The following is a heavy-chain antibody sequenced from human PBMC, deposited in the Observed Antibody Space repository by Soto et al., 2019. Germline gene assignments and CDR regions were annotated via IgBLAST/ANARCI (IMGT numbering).Heavy chain of an antibody. J-gene: IGHJ4*02. CDR1: GGSFSGYY. Sequence: QVQLQQWGAGLLKPSETLSLTCAVYGGSFSGYYWSWIRQPPGKGLEWIGEITHSGSTNYNPSLKSRVTIAVDTSKNQFSLKLSSVTAADTAVYYCARGRQWLARYFDYWGQGTLVTVSS. D-gene: IGHD6-19*01. CDR3: ARGRQWLARYFDY. CDR2: ITHSGST. V-gene: IGHV4-34*01.